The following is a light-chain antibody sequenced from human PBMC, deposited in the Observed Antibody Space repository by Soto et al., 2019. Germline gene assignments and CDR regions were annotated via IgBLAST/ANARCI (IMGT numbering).Light chain of an antibody. J-gene: IGKJ1*01. Sequence: DLQMTQSPSSLSASVGDRVTITCRASQIIGSSLNWYQQKPGKVPKVLIYHASTLASGVPPRFSGSGSGTDFALTISSLQPEDFATYYCHQTAGSRTWTFGQGTRVEAK. CDR2: HAS. CDR3: HQTAGSRTWT. V-gene: IGKV1-39*01. CDR1: QIIGSS.